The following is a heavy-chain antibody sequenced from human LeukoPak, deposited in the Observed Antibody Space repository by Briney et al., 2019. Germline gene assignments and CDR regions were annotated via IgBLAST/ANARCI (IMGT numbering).Heavy chain of an antibody. D-gene: IGHD3-9*01. CDR1: GFTFDDYA. CDR3: ACYDILTGHSR. Sequence: GRSLRLSCAASGFTFDDYAMHWVRQAPGKGLEWVSGISWNSGSIGYADSVKGRFTISRDNAKNPLYLQMNSLRAEDTALYYCACYDILTGHSRWGQGTLVTVSS. CDR2: ISWNSGSI. V-gene: IGHV3-9*01. J-gene: IGHJ4*02.